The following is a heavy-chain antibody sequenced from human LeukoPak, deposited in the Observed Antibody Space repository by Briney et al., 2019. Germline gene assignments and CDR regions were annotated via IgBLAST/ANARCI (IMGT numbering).Heavy chain of an antibody. CDR3: AKVPSLPYGGYRRDLDY. CDR2: ISGSGGST. D-gene: IGHD4-17*01. V-gene: IGHV3-23*01. J-gene: IGHJ4*02. CDR1: GFTFSSYA. Sequence: GGSLRLSCAASGFTFSSYAMSWVRQAPGKGLEWVSAISGSGGSTYYADSVKGRFTISRDNSKNTLYLQMNSLRAEDTAVYYCAKVPSLPYGGYRRDLDYWGQGTLVTVSS.